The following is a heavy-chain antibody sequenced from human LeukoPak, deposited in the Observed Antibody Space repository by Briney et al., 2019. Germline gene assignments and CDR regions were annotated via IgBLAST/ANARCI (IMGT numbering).Heavy chain of an antibody. J-gene: IGHJ4*02. CDR3: ARFSQYCYNTYHDLDY. CDR1: GGSISGYY. Sequence: SETLSLTCTVSGGSISGYYWSWVRQSPEKGLESIGFIYSTGSTSYNPSLRSRVTISIDTSQNQFYLRLTSVTAADTAVYYCARFSQYCYNTYHDLDYWGQGTLVSVSS. D-gene: IGHD3-3*01. V-gene: IGHV4-59*01. CDR2: IYSTGST.